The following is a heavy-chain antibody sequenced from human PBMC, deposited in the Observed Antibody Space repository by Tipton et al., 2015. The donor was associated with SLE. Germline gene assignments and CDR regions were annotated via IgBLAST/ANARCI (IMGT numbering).Heavy chain of an antibody. CDR2: IYYSGST. D-gene: IGHD6-6*01. J-gene: IGHJ6*02. Sequence: LRLSCTVSGGSISSGGYYWSWISQHPGKGLEWIGYIYYSGSTYYNPSLKSRVTISVDTSKNQFSLKLSSVTAADTAVYYCARDPAARRGRDVWGQGTTVTVSS. CDR3: ARDPAARRGRDV. CDR1: GGSISSGGYY. V-gene: IGHV4-31*03.